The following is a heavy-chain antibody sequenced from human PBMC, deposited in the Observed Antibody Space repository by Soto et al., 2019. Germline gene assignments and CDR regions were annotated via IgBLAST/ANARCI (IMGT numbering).Heavy chain of an antibody. Sequence: ASVKVSCKASGYTFTSYGISWVRQAPGQGLEWMGWISAYNGNTNYAQKLQGRVTMTTDTSTSTAYMELRSLRSDDTAVYYCARADIVATITVWFDPWGQGTLVTVSS. CDR1: GYTFTSYG. J-gene: IGHJ5*02. CDR3: ARADIVATITVWFDP. D-gene: IGHD5-12*01. CDR2: ISAYNGNT. V-gene: IGHV1-18*01.